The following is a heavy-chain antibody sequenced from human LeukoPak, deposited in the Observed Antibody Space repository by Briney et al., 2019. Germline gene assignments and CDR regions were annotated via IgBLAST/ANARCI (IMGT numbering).Heavy chain of an antibody. CDR1: GFTFSSYA. CDR2: INWNGGST. Sequence: GGSLRLSCAASGFTFSSYAMSWVRQAPGKGLEWVSGINWNGGSTGYADSVKGRFTISRDNAKNSLYLQMNSLRAEDTALYHCARDVGYCSSTSCSYNWFDPWGQGTLVTVSS. V-gene: IGHV3-20*01. J-gene: IGHJ5*02. CDR3: ARDVGYCSSTSCSYNWFDP. D-gene: IGHD2-2*01.